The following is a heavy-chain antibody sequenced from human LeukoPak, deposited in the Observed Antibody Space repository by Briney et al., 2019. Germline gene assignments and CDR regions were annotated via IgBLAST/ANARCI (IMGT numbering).Heavy chain of an antibody. Sequence: GGSLRLSCAASGFTFSSYSMNWVRQAPGKGLEWVSSISSSSSYIYYADSVKGRFTISRDNAKNSLFLQMNSLRAEDTAVYYCARRQGPNWFDSWGQGTLVTVSS. J-gene: IGHJ5*01. V-gene: IGHV3-21*04. CDR3: ARRQGPNWFDS. CDR1: GFTFSSYS. CDR2: ISSSSSYI.